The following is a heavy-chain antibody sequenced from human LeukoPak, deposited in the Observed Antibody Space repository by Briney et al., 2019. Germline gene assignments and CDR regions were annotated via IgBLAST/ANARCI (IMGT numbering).Heavy chain of an antibody. CDR3: ARDFPILIWVGDLLPPEYYYFMDV. J-gene: IGHJ6*03. CDR2: IYSNGAT. D-gene: IGHD3-10*01. V-gene: IGHV4-4*07. CDR1: GGAIGNYY. Sequence: PSETLSLTCTVSGGAIGNYYWNWIRQPAGKGLEWFGRIYSNGATSYNPSLKSRVTLSLDTPNNQFSLRLTSVTAADSAIYYCARDFPILIWVGDLLPPEYYYFMDVWGKGTTVTVSS.